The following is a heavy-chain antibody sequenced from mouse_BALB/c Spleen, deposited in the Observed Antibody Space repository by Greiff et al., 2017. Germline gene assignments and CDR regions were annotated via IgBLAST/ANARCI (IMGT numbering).Heavy chain of an antibody. J-gene: IGHJ3*01. D-gene: IGHD2-4*01. Sequence: EVQLVESGPGLVKPSQSLSLTCSVTGYSITSGYYWNWIRQFPGNKLEWMGYISYDGSNNYNPSLKNRISITRDTSKNQFFLKLNSVTTEDTATYYCARGGYDYWFAYWGQGTLVTVSA. V-gene: IGHV3-6*02. CDR1: GYSITSGYY. CDR3: ARGGYDYWFAY. CDR2: ISYDGSN.